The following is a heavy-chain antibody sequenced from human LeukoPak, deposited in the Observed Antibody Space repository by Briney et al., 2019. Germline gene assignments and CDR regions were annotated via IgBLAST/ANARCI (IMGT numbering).Heavy chain of an antibody. CDR2: IDHSGST. CDR1: GGSLSHYY. D-gene: IGHD3-10*01. CDR3: ARGPASGSNFAWFDP. J-gene: IGHJ5*02. Sequence: SETLSLTCAVYGGSLSHYYWSWIRQPPGKGLEWIGEIDHSGSTNYNPSLKSRVTISVDMSKNQFSLELTSVTAADTAVYYCARGPASGSNFAWFDPWGQGTLVTVSS. V-gene: IGHV4-34*01.